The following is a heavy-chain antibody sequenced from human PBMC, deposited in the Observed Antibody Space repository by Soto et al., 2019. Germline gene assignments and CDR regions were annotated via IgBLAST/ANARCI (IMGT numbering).Heavy chain of an antibody. CDR1: GFTVTNAW. CDR2: IKSRTDGGTA. J-gene: IGHJ4*02. D-gene: IGHD3-22*01. Sequence: PGGSLRLSCAASGFTVTNAWMNWVRQAPGKGLEWVGRIKSRTDGGTADSAAPVKGRFTISRDDSRSIAYLQMNSLKTEDTSVYYCTRGTSRYYDSSGYYWGQGTLVTVSS. CDR3: TRGTSRYYDSSGYY. V-gene: IGHV3-15*07.